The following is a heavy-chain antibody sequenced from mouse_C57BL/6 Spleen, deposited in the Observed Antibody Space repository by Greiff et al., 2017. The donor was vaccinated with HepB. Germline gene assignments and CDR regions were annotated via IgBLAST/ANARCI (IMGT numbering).Heavy chain of an antibody. Sequence: QVQLQQPGAELVRPGSSVKLSCKASGYTFTSYWMHWVKQRPIQGLEWIGNIDPSDSETHYNQKFKDKATLTVDKSSSTAYMQLSSLTSEDSAVYYCARWPYGYDEGGVDYWGQGTTLTVSS. J-gene: IGHJ2*01. CDR2: IDPSDSET. D-gene: IGHD2-2*01. V-gene: IGHV1-52*01. CDR3: ARWPYGYDEGGVDY. CDR1: GYTFTSYW.